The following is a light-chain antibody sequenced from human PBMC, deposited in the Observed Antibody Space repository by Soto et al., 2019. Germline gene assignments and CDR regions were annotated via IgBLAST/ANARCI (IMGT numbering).Light chain of an antibody. CDR3: QQYGNSPIT. Sequence: EIVMTQSPAPLSVSPGERAPPPRRASQSVSSNLAWYQQKPGQAPRLLIYGASTRATGIPARFSGSGSGTDFTLTISRLEPEDFAVYYCQQYGNSPITFGQGTRLEI. CDR2: GAS. CDR1: QSVSSN. J-gene: IGKJ5*01. V-gene: IGKV3-15*01.